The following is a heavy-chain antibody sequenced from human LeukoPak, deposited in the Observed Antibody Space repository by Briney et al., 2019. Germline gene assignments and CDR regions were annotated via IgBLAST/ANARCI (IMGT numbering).Heavy chain of an antibody. Sequence: SVKVSCKASGGTFSSYAISWVRQAPGQGLEWMGGIIPIFGTANYAQKFQGRVTITADESTSTAYMELSSLRSEDTAVYYCARGQNDILTGYYSNYYYYGMDVWGQGTTVTVSS. CDR3: ARGQNDILTGYYSNYYYYGMDV. D-gene: IGHD3-9*01. J-gene: IGHJ6*02. V-gene: IGHV1-69*01. CDR1: GGTFSSYA. CDR2: IIPIFGTA.